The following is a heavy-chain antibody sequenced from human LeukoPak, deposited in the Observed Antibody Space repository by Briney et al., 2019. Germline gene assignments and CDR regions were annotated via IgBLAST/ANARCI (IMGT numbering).Heavy chain of an antibody. J-gene: IGHJ4*02. Sequence: GGSLRLSCAASGFTFSSYEMNWVRQAPGKGLEWVSYISSSGNTIYYTDSVKGRFTISRDDAQNSLYLQMNSLRAEDTAVYYCARYSSSWHYYFDYWGQGALVTVSS. CDR3: ARYSSSWHYYFDY. D-gene: IGHD6-13*01. CDR1: GFTFSSYE. V-gene: IGHV3-48*03. CDR2: ISSSGNTI.